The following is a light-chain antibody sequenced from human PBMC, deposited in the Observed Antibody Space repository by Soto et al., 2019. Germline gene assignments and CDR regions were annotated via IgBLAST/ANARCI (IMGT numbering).Light chain of an antibody. V-gene: IGKV3-20*01. J-gene: IGKJ1*01. CDR3: QQYAGTPVT. CDR2: GVT. CDR1: QSVSNSF. Sequence: EIVLTQSPGTLSLSPGERATLSCRASQSVSNSFLAWYQQKPGQAPRLLIYGVTTRATGIPDRFSGSGSETDFTLTISRLEPEDFAVYYCQQYAGTPVTFGQGTKVEIK.